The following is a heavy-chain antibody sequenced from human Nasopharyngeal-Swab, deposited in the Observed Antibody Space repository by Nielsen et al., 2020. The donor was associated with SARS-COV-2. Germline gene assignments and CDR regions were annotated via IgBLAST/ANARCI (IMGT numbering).Heavy chain of an antibody. CDR2: IYYSGST. J-gene: IGHJ6*02. Sequence: SDLLSFTCIVSRGLISSYYWSWIRQPPGKGLDWIGYIYYSGSTNYNPSLKSRVTISVDTSKNQFSLKLSSVTAADTAVYYCAREDPPITIFGVITYGGMDVWGQGTTVTVSS. CDR1: RGLISSYY. V-gene: IGHV4-59*01. CDR3: AREDPPITIFGVITYGGMDV. D-gene: IGHD3-3*01.